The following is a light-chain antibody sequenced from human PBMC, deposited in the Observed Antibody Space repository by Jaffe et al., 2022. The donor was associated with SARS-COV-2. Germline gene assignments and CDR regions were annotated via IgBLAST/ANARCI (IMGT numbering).Light chain of an antibody. CDR3: SSYTTTRTSV. CDR2: EVT. J-gene: IGLJ3*02. Sequence: QSALTQPASMSGSPGQSITISCSGTSSDVGAFNYVSWFQQHPGKAPKLMIYEVTKRPSGVPDRFSGSKSGNTASLTISGLQAEDEADYYCSSYTTTRTSVFGGGTKVTVL. CDR1: SSDVGAFNY. V-gene: IGLV2-14*01.